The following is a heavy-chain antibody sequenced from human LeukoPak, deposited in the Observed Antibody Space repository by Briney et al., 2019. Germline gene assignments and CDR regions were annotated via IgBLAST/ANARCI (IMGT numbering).Heavy chain of an antibody. CDR2: IYYTGST. CDR3: ASAGSYYGSWYFDY. Sequence: SETLSLTCTVSGGSINSHYWSWIRQPPGKGLEWIGYIYYTGSTNCNPSLKSRVSISVDTSKNQFSLKLSSVTAADTAVYYCASAGSYYGSWYFDYWGQGTLVTVSS. J-gene: IGHJ4*02. CDR1: GGSINSHY. V-gene: IGHV4-59*11. D-gene: IGHD1-26*01.